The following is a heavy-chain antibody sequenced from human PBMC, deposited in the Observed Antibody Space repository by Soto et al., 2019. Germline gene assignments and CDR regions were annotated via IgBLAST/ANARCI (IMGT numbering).Heavy chain of an antibody. Sequence: GGSLRLSCAASGFTFSSYAMSWVRQAPGKGLEWVSAISGSGGSTYYADSVKGRFTISRDNSKNTLYLQMNSLRAEDTAVYYCAKFGSQPLLSFYDYWGQGPLVTVSS. V-gene: IGHV3-23*01. CDR3: AKFGSQPLLSFYDY. CDR1: GFTFSSYA. J-gene: IGHJ4*02. D-gene: IGHD2-21*02. CDR2: ISGSGGST.